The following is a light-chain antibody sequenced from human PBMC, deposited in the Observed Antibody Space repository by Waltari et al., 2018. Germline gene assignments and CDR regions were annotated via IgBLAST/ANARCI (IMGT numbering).Light chain of an antibody. CDR3: QQSYSTPRT. Sequence: DIQMTQSPSSLSDSVGDRVTITCRASQSISSYLNWYLQKPGKDPKLLIYAASSLQSGVPSRFSGSGSGTDFTLTISSLQPEDFATYYCQQSYSTPRTFGQGTKVEIK. V-gene: IGKV1-39*01. CDR1: QSISSY. J-gene: IGKJ1*01. CDR2: AAS.